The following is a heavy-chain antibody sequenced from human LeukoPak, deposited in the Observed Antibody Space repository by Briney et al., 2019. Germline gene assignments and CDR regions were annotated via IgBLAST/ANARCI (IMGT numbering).Heavy chain of an antibody. J-gene: IGHJ4*02. Sequence: GSLRLSCAASGFTFSSYAMSWVRQAPGKGLEWVSAISGSGGSTYYADSVKGRFTISRDNSKNSLYLQMNSLRAEDTAVYYCARAPEYSSSSGGDYWGQGTLVTVSS. D-gene: IGHD6-6*01. V-gene: IGHV3-23*01. CDR3: ARAPEYSSSSGGDY. CDR2: ISGSGGST. CDR1: GFTFSSYA.